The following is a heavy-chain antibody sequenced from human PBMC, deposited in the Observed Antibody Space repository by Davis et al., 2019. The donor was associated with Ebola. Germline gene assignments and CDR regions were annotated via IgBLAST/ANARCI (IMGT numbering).Heavy chain of an antibody. CDR3: ARVPRSYDFWSSRYSYHGVDV. D-gene: IGHD3-3*01. CDR1: GGSISTYY. V-gene: IGHV4-59*01. Sequence: MPSETLSLTYPLSGGSISTYYWSWFRQPPGKGLEWIGHIYYSGSTNYKSSLKSRVTISVDTSKNQFSLKLSSVTAADTSVYYCARVPRSYDFWSSRYSYHGVDVWGQGTTVTVS. J-gene: IGHJ6*02. CDR2: IYYSGST.